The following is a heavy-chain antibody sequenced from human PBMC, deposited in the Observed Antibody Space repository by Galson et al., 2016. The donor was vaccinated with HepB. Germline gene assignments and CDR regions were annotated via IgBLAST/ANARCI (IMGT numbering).Heavy chain of an antibody. V-gene: IGHV4-61*02. CDR1: GDSISNDNYY. CDR3: AREWIQLWSPGFDP. CDR2: IYTSGST. J-gene: IGHJ5*02. Sequence: TLSLTCTVSGDSISNDNYYWSWIRQPAGKGLEWIGRIYTSGSTNYNPSLKSRVTISVDTSKNQFSLKLTSVTAADTAVYYCAREWIQLWSPGFDPWGQGTLVTVSS. D-gene: IGHD5-18*01.